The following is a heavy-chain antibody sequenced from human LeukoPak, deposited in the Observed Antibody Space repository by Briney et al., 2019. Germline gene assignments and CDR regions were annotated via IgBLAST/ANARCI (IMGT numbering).Heavy chain of an antibody. V-gene: IGHV1-8*01. CDR3: ARDMAAGRFAP. Sequence: ASVKVSCKASGYTFTSYDINWVRQATGQGLEWMGWMNPNSGNTGYAQKFQGRVTMTRNTSISTAYMELPSLRPEDTAVYYCARDMAAGRFAPWGQGTLVTVSS. CDR2: MNPNSGNT. J-gene: IGHJ5*02. CDR1: GYTFTSYD. D-gene: IGHD6-13*01.